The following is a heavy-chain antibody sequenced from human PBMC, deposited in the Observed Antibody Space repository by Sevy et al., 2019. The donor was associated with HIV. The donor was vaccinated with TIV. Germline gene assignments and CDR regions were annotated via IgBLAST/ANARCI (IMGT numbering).Heavy chain of an antibody. V-gene: IGHV3-53*01. CDR2: IYSGGST. CDR1: GFTVSSNY. Sequence: GGSLRLSCAASGFTVSSNYMSWVRQAPGKGLEWVSVIYSGGSTYYADSVKGRFTISRDNSKYTLYLQMNSLRAEDTAVYYCARGGDSGSYSAFDIWGQGTMVTVSS. J-gene: IGHJ3*02. CDR3: ARGGDSGSYSAFDI. D-gene: IGHD1-26*01.